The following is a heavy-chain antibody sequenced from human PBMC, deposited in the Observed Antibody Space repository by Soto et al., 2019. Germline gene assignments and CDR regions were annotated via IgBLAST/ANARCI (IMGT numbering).Heavy chain of an antibody. V-gene: IGHV3-48*01. J-gene: IGHJ4*02. CDR2: ISSSSSTI. Sequence: VQLVESGGGLVQPGGSLRLSCAASGFTFSSYSMNWVRQAPGKGLEWVSYISSSSSTIYYADSVKGRFTISRDNAKNSLYLQMNSLRAEDTAVYYCARDLEDIVVVPAAMSDFDYWGQGTLVTVSS. CDR3: ARDLEDIVVVPAAMSDFDY. CDR1: GFTFSSYS. D-gene: IGHD2-2*01.